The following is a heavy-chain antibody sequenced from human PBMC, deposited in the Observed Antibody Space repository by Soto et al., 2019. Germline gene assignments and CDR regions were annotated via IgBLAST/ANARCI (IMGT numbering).Heavy chain of an antibody. J-gene: IGHJ1*01. CDR1: GGSISSGGYY. D-gene: IGHD2-15*01. CDR2: IYYSGST. Sequence: QVQLQESGPGLVKPSQTLSLTCTVSGGSISSGGYYWSWIRQHPGKGLEWIGYIYYSGSTYYNPSLKSRVTISVDTSKTQFSLKLSSVTAADTAVYYCARYVVCSGGSCGDYFQHWGQGTLVTVSS. V-gene: IGHV4-31*03. CDR3: ARYVVCSGGSCGDYFQH.